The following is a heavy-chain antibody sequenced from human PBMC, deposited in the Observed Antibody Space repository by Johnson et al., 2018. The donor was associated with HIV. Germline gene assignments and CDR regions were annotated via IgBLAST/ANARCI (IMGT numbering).Heavy chain of an antibody. CDR1: GFTFSSYW. CDR3: ARAPEVRGVDAFDI. CDR2: IKQDGSEK. V-gene: IGHV3-7*02. Sequence: MLLVESGGGLVQPGESLRLSCAASGFTFSSYWMSWVRQAPGKGLEWVANIKQDGSEKYYVDSVKGRFTISRDNSKNTLYLQMNILRAEDTAVYYCARAPEVRGVDAFDIWGQGTMVTVSS. J-gene: IGHJ3*02. D-gene: IGHD3-10*01.